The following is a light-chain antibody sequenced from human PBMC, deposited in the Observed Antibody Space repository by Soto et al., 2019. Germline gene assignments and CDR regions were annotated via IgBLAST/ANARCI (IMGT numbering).Light chain of an antibody. J-gene: IGLJ2*01. CDR3: CSYAGSSHVI. Sequence: QSVLTQPRSVSGSPGQSVTISCTGTSSDVGGFNYVSWYQQHPGKAPKLMVYDVNKRPSGVPDRFSGSKSGNTASLTISGLQAEDEADYYCCSYAGSSHVIFGGGTQLTVL. V-gene: IGLV2-11*01. CDR1: SSDVGGFNY. CDR2: DVN.